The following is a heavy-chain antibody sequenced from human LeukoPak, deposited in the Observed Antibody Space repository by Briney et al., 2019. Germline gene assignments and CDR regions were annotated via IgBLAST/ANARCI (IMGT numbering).Heavy chain of an antibody. CDR1: GFTVSSNY. D-gene: IGHD6-19*01. Sequence: GGSLRLSCAASGFTVSSNYMSWVRRAPGKGLEWVSVIYSGGSTYYADSVKGRFTISRDNSKNTLYLQMNSLRAEDTAVYYCARDTVAGTGDYYYMDVWGKGTTVTVSS. V-gene: IGHV3-53*01. J-gene: IGHJ6*03. CDR2: IYSGGST. CDR3: ARDTVAGTGDYYYMDV.